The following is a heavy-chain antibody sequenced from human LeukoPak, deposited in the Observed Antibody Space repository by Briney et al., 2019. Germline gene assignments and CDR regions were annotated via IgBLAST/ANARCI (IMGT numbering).Heavy chain of an antibody. D-gene: IGHD1-14*01. CDR3: ARHETGYYFDY. CDR1: GGSISSGGYY. J-gene: IGHJ4*02. CDR2: IYYSGST. V-gene: IGHV4-61*08. Sequence: SETLSLTCTVSGGSISSGGYYWSWIRQHPGKGLEWIGYIYYSGSTNYNPSLKSRVTISVDTSKNQFSLKLSSVTAADTAVYYCARHETGYYFDYWGQGTLVTVSS.